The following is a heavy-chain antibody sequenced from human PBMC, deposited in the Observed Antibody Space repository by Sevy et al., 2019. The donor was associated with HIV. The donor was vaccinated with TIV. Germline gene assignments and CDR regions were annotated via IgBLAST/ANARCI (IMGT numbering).Heavy chain of an antibody. CDR1: GFNFGSYS. Sequence: GGSLRLSCAFSGFNFGSYSMNWVRQGPGKGLEWVSSISGRSSYIHYADSVRGRFTISRDNAKNSLYLQMNSLRVDDTAVYFCARDGGCSSTSCLLYFDSWGQGALVTVSS. V-gene: IGHV3-21*01. D-gene: IGHD2-2*01. CDR3: ARDGGCSSTSCLLYFDS. J-gene: IGHJ4*02. CDR2: ISGRSSYI.